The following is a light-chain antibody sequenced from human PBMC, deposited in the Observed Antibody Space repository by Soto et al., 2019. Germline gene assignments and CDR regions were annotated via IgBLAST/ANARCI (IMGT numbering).Light chain of an antibody. Sequence: EIVMTQSPATLSVSPGERATLSCRASQSVSTYLGWYQQKPGQGPRLLIHSASSRATGIPDRFSGSGSGTDFTLTIGRLEPGDFAVYYCLHYGGSPLTFGQGTRLEIK. CDR3: LHYGGSPLT. CDR2: SAS. V-gene: IGKV3-20*01. J-gene: IGKJ5*01. CDR1: QSVSTY.